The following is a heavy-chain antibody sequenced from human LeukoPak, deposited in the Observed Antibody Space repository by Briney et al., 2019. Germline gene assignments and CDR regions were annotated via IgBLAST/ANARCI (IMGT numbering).Heavy chain of an antibody. CDR2: IFHSGST. Sequence: SGTLSLTCAVSGVSIISTKWWSWVRQPPGKGLEWIGEIFHSGSTDLNPSLKSRVTISADTSKNQFSLRLSSLTAADTAVYYCARDVLGVSTGGTRPNWFDPWGQGTLITVSS. J-gene: IGHJ5*02. V-gene: IGHV4-4*02. CDR3: ARDVLGVSTGGTRPNWFDP. CDR1: GVSIISTKW. D-gene: IGHD6-13*01.